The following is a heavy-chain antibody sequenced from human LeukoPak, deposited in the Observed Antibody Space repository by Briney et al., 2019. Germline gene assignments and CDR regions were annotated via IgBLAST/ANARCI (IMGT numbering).Heavy chain of an antibody. V-gene: IGHV3-11*01. CDR2: ISSSGSTI. D-gene: IGHD3-10*01. Sequence: GDSLRLSCAASGFTFSDYYMSWIRQAPGKGLEWVSYISSSGSTIYYADSVKGRFTISRDNAKNSLYLQMNSLRAEDTAVYYCARGAEGSGSYCPEDYYYYYMDVWGKGTTVTISS. CDR3: ARGAEGSGSYCPEDYYYYYMDV. J-gene: IGHJ6*03. CDR1: GFTFSDYY.